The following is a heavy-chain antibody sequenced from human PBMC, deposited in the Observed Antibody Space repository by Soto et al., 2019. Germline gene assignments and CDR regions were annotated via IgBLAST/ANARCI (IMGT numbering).Heavy chain of an antibody. V-gene: IGHV1-18*01. CDR1: GYTFTSYG. CDR2: ISAYNGNT. D-gene: IGHD3-10*01. CDR3: ARDHPGSYYDAFDI. J-gene: IGHJ3*02. Sequence: ASVKVSCKASGYTFTSYGISWVRQAPGQGLEWMGWISAYNGNTNYAQRLQGRVTTTTDTSTSTAYMELRSLRSDDTAVYYCARDHPGSYYDAFDIWGQGTMVTVSS.